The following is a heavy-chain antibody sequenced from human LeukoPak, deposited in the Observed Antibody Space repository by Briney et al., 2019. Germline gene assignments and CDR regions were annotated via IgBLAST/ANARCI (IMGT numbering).Heavy chain of an antibody. CDR3: AKGGVRGVIIYYFDY. V-gene: IGHV3-23*01. CDR1: GFTFSSYA. J-gene: IGHJ4*02. Sequence: GGSLRLPCAASGFTFSSYAMSWVRQAPGKGLEWVSAISDSGGSTYYADSVKGRFTISRDNSKNTLYLQVNSLRAEDTAVYYCAKGGVRGVIIYYFDYWGQGTLVTVSS. CDR2: ISDSGGST. D-gene: IGHD3-10*01.